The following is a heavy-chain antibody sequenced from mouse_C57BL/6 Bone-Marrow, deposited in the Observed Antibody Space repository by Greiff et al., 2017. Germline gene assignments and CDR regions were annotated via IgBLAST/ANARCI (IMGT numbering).Heavy chain of an antibody. J-gene: IGHJ2*01. CDR2: ISDGGSYT. D-gene: IGHD3-2*02. CDR3: ARDRLSRDTYFDY. CDR1: GFTFSSYA. Sequence: EVKLVESGGGLVKPGGSLKLSCAASGFTFSSYAMSWVRQTPEKRLEWVGTISDGGSYTYYPDNVKGRITISRDNANNNLYLQMSHLKSEDTAMYYCARDRLSRDTYFDYWGQGTPLTVSS. V-gene: IGHV5-4*01.